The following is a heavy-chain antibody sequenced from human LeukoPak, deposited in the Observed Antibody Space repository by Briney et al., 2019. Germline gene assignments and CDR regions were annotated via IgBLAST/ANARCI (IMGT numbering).Heavy chain of an antibody. CDR2: INSDGSST. J-gene: IGHJ4*02. V-gene: IGHV3-74*01. Sequence: GALRLSCAASGFTFSSYWMHWVRQAPGKGLVWVSRINSDGSSTSYADSVKGRFTISRDNAKNTLYLQMNSLRAEDTAVYYCARDDYDFWSGYYTSQGGSPDYWGQGTLVTVSS. CDR1: GFTFSSYW. D-gene: IGHD3-3*01. CDR3: ARDDYDFWSGYYTSQGGSPDY.